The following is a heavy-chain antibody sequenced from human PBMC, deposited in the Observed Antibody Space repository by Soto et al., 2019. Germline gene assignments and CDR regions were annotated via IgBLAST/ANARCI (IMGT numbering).Heavy chain of an antibody. CDR3: ARDTPPRYCSGGSCLTFDY. D-gene: IGHD2-15*01. CDR1: GFTFSDYY. J-gene: IGHJ4*02. V-gene: IGHV3-11*06. CDR2: ISSSSSYT. Sequence: GGSLRLSCAASGFTFSDYYMSWIRQAPGKGLEWVSYISSSSSYTYYADSVKGRFTISRDNSKNTLYLQMNSLRAEDTAVYYCARDTPPRYCSGGSCLTFDYWGQGTLVTVS.